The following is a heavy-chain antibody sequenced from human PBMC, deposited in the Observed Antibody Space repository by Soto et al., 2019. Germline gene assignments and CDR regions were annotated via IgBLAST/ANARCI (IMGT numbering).Heavy chain of an antibody. D-gene: IGHD2-21*02. Sequence: GGSLRLSCAASGFTFSSYDMHWVRQATGKGLEWVSAIGTAGDTYYPGSVKGRFTISRENAKNSLYLQMNSLRAEDTAVYYCARELAYCGGDCYSGTYYYYGMDVWGQGTTVTVSS. CDR3: ARELAYCGGDCYSGTYYYYGMDV. V-gene: IGHV3-13*01. J-gene: IGHJ6*02. CDR1: GFTFSSYD. CDR2: IGTAGDT.